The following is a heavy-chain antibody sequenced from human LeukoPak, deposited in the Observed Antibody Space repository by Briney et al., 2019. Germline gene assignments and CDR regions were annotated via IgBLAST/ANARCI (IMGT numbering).Heavy chain of an antibody. CDR1: GYTFTANF. J-gene: IGHJ6*03. V-gene: IGHV1-2*02. CDR3: ARGLVVATINYYMDV. Sequence: GASVKVSCKTSGYTFTANFMHWVRQAPGQGLEWMGWINPNSSGTNYAQKFQGRVTVTRDTSISTAYLELSRLRSDDTAVYYCARGLVVATINYYMDVWGKGTTVTVSS. CDR2: INPNSSGT. D-gene: IGHD5-12*01.